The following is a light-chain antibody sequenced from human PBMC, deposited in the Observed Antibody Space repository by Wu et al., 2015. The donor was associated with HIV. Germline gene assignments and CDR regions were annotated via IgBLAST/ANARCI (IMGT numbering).Light chain of an antibody. CDR3: QKYNSARRT. CDR2: AAS. CDR1: QGISNY. J-gene: IGKJ1*01. Sequence: DIRMTQSPSSLSASVGDRVTITCRASQGISNYLAWYQQKPGKVPKLLIYAASTLQSGVPSRFSGSGSGTDFTLTISSLQPEDVATYYCQKYNSARRTFGQGTKVEIK. V-gene: IGKV1-27*01.